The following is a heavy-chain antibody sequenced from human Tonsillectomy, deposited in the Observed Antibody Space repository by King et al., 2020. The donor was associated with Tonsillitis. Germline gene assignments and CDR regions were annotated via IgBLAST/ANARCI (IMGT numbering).Heavy chain of an antibody. V-gene: IGHV3-66*01. CDR1: EFPVSDNY. CDR3: AGTTPNKRHYYYYMDV. D-gene: IGHD4-17*01. CDR2: IYSGGST. Sequence: VQLVESGGGVVQPGGSLRLSCAASEFPVSDNYMNWVRQAPGKGLEWVSVIYSGGSTYYADSVKGRFTFSRDNAKNTLYLQMNDVRAEDTAVYYCAGTTPNKRHYYYYMDVWGKGTTVTVSS. J-gene: IGHJ6*03.